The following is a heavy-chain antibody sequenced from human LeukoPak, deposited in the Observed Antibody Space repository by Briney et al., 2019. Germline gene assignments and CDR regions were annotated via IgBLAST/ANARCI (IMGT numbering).Heavy chain of an antibody. CDR1: GGSFSGYY. CDR3: ARESNGDSSSWYVGPGVGFDP. CDR2: INHSGST. J-gene: IGHJ5*02. Sequence: TASETLSLTCAVYGGSFSGYYWSWIRQPPGKGLEWIGEINHSGSTNYNPSLKSRVTISVDTSKNQFFLKLSSVTAADTAVYYCARESNGDSSSWYVGPGVGFDPWGQGTLVTVSS. V-gene: IGHV4-34*01. D-gene: IGHD6-13*01.